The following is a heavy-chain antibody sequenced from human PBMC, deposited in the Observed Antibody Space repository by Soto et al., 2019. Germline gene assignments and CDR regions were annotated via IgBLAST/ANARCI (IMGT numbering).Heavy chain of an antibody. CDR3: AKDQGDYGDYDPFDY. CDR1: GFTFSSYG. CDR2: ISYDGSNK. V-gene: IGHV3-30*18. J-gene: IGHJ4*02. Sequence: QVQLVESGGGVVQPGRSLRLSCAASGFTFSSYGMHWVRQAPGKGLEWVAVISYDGSNKYYADSVKGRFTISRDNSKNTRYLQMNSLRAEDTAVYYCAKDQGDYGDYDPFDYWGQGTLVTVSS. D-gene: IGHD4-17*01.